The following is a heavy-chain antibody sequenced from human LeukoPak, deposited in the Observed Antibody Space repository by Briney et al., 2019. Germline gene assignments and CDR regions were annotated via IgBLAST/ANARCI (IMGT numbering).Heavy chain of an antibody. V-gene: IGHV4-39*06. D-gene: IGHD2-15*01. CDR3: ARDRATCSGGSCYEGWFDP. J-gene: IGHJ5*02. CDR1: GGSISSYY. Sequence: SETLSLTCTVSGGSISSYYWSWIRQPPGKGLEWIGSIYYSGSTYYNPSLKSRVTISVDTSKNQFPLELSSVTAADTAVYYCARDRATCSGGSCYEGWFDPWGQGTLVTVSS. CDR2: IYYSGST.